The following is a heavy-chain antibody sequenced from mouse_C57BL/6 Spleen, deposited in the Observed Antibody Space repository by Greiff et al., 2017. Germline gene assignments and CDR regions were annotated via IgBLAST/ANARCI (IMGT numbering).Heavy chain of an antibody. J-gene: IGHJ1*03. CDR2: ISYDGSN. CDR1: GYSITSGYY. Sequence: EVQLQESGPGLVKPSQSLSLTCSVTGYSITSGYYWNWLRQFPGNKLEWMGYISYDGSNNYNPSLKNRISITRDTSQNQFFLKLKSVTTEDTATYYCARDRPDWYFDVWGTGTTVTVSS. CDR3: ARDRPDWYFDV. V-gene: IGHV3-6*01.